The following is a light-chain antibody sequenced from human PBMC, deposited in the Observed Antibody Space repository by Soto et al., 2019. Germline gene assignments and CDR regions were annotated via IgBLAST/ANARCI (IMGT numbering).Light chain of an antibody. CDR3: RQRSSWALT. V-gene: IGKV3-11*01. CDR1: QSVSSY. J-gene: IGKJ4*01. CDR2: VAS. Sequence: VLTQSPATLKFSPGERTTLSCRASQSVSSYLAWYQQKPGQGPRLLIYVASNGAIGFPARFSVSGSVTDFSLAFSSLELEDFAVYYCRQRSSWALTFGLGTRVDIK.